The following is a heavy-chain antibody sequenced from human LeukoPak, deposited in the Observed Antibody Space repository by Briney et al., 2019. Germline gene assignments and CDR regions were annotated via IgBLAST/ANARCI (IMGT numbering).Heavy chain of an antibody. CDR3: AYRTWSGYSDFDY. CDR1: GESFSGYY. CDR2: INHSGST. J-gene: IGHJ4*02. D-gene: IGHD3-3*01. V-gene: IGHV4-34*01. Sequence: KPSETLSLTCAVYGESFSGYYWSWIRQPPGKGLEWIGEINHSGSTNYNPSLKSRVTISVDTSKNQFSLKLSSVTAADTAVYYCAYRTWSGYSDFDYWGQGTLVTVSS.